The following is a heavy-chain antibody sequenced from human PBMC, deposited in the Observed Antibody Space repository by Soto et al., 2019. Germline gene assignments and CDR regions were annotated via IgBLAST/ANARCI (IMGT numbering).Heavy chain of an antibody. CDR3: ARGGIVGAKNYYYGMDV. V-gene: IGHV1-69*06. CDR1: GGTFSSYA. CDR2: IIPIFGTA. Sequence: SVKVSCKASGGTFSSYAISWVRQAPVQGLEWMGGIIPIFGTANYAQKFQGRVTITADKSTSTAYMALSSLRSEDTAVYYCARGGIVGAKNYYYGMDVWGQGTTVTVSS. J-gene: IGHJ6*02. D-gene: IGHD1-26*01.